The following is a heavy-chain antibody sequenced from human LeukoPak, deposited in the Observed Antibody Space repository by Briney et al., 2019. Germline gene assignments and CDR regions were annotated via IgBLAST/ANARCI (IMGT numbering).Heavy chain of an antibody. CDR3: ARGRGYPIWFFDY. Sequence: GGSLRLSCAASGFTFSTFLMSWVRQAPGKGLEWVANIKEDGSEKYYVDSVKGPFTISRDNAKNSLYLQMNSLRAEDTAVYYCARGRGYPIWFFDYWGQGSLVSVSS. D-gene: IGHD3-3*01. V-gene: IGHV3-7*01. CDR2: IKEDGSEK. J-gene: IGHJ4*02. CDR1: GFTFSTFL.